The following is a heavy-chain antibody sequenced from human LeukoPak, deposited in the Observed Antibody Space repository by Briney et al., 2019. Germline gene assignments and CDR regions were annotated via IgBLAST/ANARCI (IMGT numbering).Heavy chain of an antibody. CDR2: IKQDGSEK. Sequence: GGSLRLSCAASGFTFSSYWMTWVRHLPGKGLEWVAKIKQDGSEKYYVDSVKGRFTISRDNTRDSLYLQMNSLRAEDTAVYYCARDWYYYDSSGYSFFDYWGQGTLVTVSS. D-gene: IGHD3-22*01. CDR1: GFTFSSYW. CDR3: ARDWYYYDSSGYSFFDY. V-gene: IGHV3-7*01. J-gene: IGHJ4*02.